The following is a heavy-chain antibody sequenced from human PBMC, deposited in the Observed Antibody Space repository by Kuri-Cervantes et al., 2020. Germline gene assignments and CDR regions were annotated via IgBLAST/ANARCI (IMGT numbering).Heavy chain of an antibody. V-gene: IGHV3-33*01. CDR3: ARHSSRWGMDV. Sequence: GGSLRHSCAASGFTFSSYGMHWVRQAPGKGLEWVAVIWYDGSNKYYADSVKGRFTISRDNSKNTLYLQMNSLRAEDTAVYYCARHSSRWGMDVWGQGTTVTVSS. J-gene: IGHJ6*02. CDR1: GFTFSSYG. D-gene: IGHD6-13*01. CDR2: IWYDGSNK.